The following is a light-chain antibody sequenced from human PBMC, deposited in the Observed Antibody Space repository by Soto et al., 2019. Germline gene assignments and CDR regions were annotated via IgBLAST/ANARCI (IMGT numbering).Light chain of an antibody. CDR1: QSISSY. V-gene: IGKV1-39*01. Sequence: DIQMTQSPSSLSASVGARVTITCRASQSISSYLNWYQQKPGKAPKLLIYAASSFQSGVPSRFSGSGSGTDFTLTTSSLQPDDFAAYCCHQSYSIIYTFGQGTKLEIK. CDR2: AAS. CDR3: HQSYSIIYT. J-gene: IGKJ2*01.